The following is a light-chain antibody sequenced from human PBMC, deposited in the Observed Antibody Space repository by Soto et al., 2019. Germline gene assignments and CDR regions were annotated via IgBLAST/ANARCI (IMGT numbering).Light chain of an antibody. CDR3: QSYDSSLSAPCV. CDR2: GNS. Sequence: QAVVTQAPSASGTPGQRVTLSCSGSSSNIGYNAVNWYQQLPGSAPKLLMHGNSQRPSGVPDRFSGSKSGTSASLAISGLQAEDEADYYCQSYDSSLSAPCVFGTGTKLTVL. CDR1: SSNIGYNA. V-gene: IGLV1-44*01. J-gene: IGLJ1*01.